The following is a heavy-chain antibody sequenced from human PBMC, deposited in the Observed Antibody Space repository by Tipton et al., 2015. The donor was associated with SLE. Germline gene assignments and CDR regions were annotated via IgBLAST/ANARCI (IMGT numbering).Heavy chain of an antibody. Sequence: TLSLTCTVSGASISTYYWSWIRQPAGKGLEWIGSVFDTGYTAYNPSLEGRVSLSVDTSNNEFSLKLSSVTAADTAVYFCARQDLGRAATLTFDIWGLGTLVTVSS. D-gene: IGHD6-25*01. CDR1: GASISTYY. J-gene: IGHJ4*02. CDR3: ARQDLGRAATLTFDI. V-gene: IGHV4-59*08. CDR2: VFDTGYT.